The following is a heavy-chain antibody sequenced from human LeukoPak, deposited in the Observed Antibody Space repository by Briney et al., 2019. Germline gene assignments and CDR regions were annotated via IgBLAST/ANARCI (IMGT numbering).Heavy chain of an antibody. CDR1: GFTFSSYA. D-gene: IGHD2-2*01. V-gene: IGHV3-30-3*01. J-gene: IGHJ6*02. CDR3: ARVTPPLIPATPHWNYGMDV. CDR2: ISYDGSNK. Sequence: LRLSCAASGFTFSSYAMHWVRQAPGKGLEWVAVISYDGSNKYYADSVKGRFTISRDNSKNTLYLQMNSLRAEDTAVYYCARVTPPLIPATPHWNYGMDVWGQGTTVTVSS.